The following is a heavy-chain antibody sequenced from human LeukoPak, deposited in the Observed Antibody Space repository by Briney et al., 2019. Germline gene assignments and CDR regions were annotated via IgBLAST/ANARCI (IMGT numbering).Heavy chain of an antibody. CDR1: GITVSNIY. CDR3: AKNGPRNNYYYFDY. CDR2: ITGSGGST. V-gene: IGHV3-23*01. D-gene: IGHD1/OR15-1a*01. Sequence: GGSLRLSWAASGITVSNIYMAWVRQAPGKGLEWVSAITGSGGSTYYADSGKGRFTISRDNSKNTLSLQMSSLRAEDTALYYCAKNGPRNNYYYFDYWGQGTLVTVSS. J-gene: IGHJ4*02.